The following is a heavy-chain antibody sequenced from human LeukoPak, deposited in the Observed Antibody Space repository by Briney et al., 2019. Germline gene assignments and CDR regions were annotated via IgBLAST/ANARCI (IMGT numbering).Heavy chain of an antibody. CDR1: GFTFNEYA. Sequence: GGSLRLSCAASGFTFNEYAMHWVRQAPAKGLEWVSSISWNSDSIAYADSLRGRFTISRDNAKTSLYLQMNSLRPGDTALYYCPKDKGIINGFYYFDSWGQGTLVVVSS. J-gene: IGHJ4*02. V-gene: IGHV3-9*01. CDR3: PKDKGIINGFYYFDS. D-gene: IGHD3-10*01. CDR2: ISWNSDSI.